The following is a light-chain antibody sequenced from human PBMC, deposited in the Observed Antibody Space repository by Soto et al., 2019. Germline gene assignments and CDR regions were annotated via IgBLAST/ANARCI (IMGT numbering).Light chain of an antibody. Sequence: EIVMTQSPSTVSVSPGERATLSCRASQSVGNYLAWFQQRPGQAPRLLLYDASARANDVPARFSGSGSGTEFTLTISSRQSEVFAVYFCQQYNDWPHTFGQGTKLDIK. CDR1: QSVGNY. CDR2: DAS. J-gene: IGKJ2*01. CDR3: QQYNDWPHT. V-gene: IGKV3-15*01.